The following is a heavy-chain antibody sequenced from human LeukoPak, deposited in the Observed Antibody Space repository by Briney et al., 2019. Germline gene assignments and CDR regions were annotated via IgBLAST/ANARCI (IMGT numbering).Heavy chain of an antibody. D-gene: IGHD3-22*01. Sequence: PGGSLRLSCAASGFTFSSYAMSWVRQAPGKGLEWVSTISCSGSTTYYADSVKGRFTISRDNSKNTLYLQMNSLRAEDTAVYYCAKSQTSYDSSAYYYPHYWGQGTLVTVSS. V-gene: IGHV3-23*01. CDR3: AKSQTSYDSSAYYYPHY. CDR2: ISCSGSTT. CDR1: GFTFSSYA. J-gene: IGHJ4*02.